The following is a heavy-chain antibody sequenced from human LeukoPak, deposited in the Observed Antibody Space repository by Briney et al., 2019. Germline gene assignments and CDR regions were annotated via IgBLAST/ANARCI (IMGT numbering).Heavy chain of an antibody. V-gene: IGHV3-9*01. CDR1: GVTFHNHA. Sequence: GGSLTLSCAVSGVTFHNHAMHWVRPAPEKGLEWVSGISSNCASVDYADSVKGRFTVSRDNAKNSLYLQMNSLRAEDTALYYCVKDISAYYGPGSYFDYWGPETLVTVSS. D-gene: IGHD3-10*01. J-gene: IGHJ4*02. CDR3: VKDISAYYGPGSYFDY. CDR2: ISSNCASV.